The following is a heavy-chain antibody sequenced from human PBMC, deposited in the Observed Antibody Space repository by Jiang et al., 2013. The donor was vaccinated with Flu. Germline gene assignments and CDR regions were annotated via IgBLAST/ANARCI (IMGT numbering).Heavy chain of an antibody. CDR2: IWYDGSNK. D-gene: IGHD6-6*01. Sequence: VQLVESGGGVVQPGRSLRLSCAASGFTFSSYGMHWVRQAPGKGLEWVAVIWYDGSNKYYADSVKGRFTISRDNSKNTLYLQMNSLRAEDTAVYYCARESIAARRGYYGMDVWGKGTTVTVSS. J-gene: IGHJ6*04. CDR3: ARESIAARRGYYGMDV. CDR1: GFTFSSYG. V-gene: IGHV3-33*01.